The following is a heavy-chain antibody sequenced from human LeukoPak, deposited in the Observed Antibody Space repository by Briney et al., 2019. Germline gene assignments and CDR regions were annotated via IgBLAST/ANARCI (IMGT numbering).Heavy chain of an antibody. Sequence: GGSLRLSCAASGFTFSNYWMSWVRQAPGKGLEWVANIKGDGSYKYYVDSVKGRFTISRDNSKNMLYLQMNSLRAEDTAVYYCAQSGGTDVWGQGTTVTVSS. CDR2: IKGDGSYK. CDR1: GFTFSNYW. V-gene: IGHV3-7*01. J-gene: IGHJ6*02. CDR3: AQSGGTDV.